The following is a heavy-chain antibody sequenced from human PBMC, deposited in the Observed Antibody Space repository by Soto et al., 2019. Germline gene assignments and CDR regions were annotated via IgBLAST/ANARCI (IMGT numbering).Heavy chain of an antibody. CDR2: IIPILGIA. Sequence: QVQLVQSGAEVKKPGSSVKVSCKASGGTFSSYTISWVRQAPGQGLEWMGRIIPILGIANYAQKFQGRVTITADKSTSTAYMERSSLRSEDTAVYYCARESGEFGEEARVGAAIVSSNAFDIWGQGTMVTVSS. CDR3: ARESGEFGEEARVGAAIVSSNAFDI. J-gene: IGHJ3*02. V-gene: IGHV1-69*08. CDR1: GGTFSSYT. D-gene: IGHD3-10*01.